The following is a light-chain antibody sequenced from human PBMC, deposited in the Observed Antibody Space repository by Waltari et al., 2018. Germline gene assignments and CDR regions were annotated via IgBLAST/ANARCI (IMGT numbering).Light chain of an antibody. CDR2: GAS. CDR1: QSVSSN. J-gene: IGKJ5*01. V-gene: IGKV3-15*01. Sequence: EIVMTQSPATLSVSPGERATLSCRASQSVSSNLAWYQQKPGQAPRPRIYGASTRATGIPARCSGSGSGTESTLTISSLQSEDFAFYYCQQYNNWPPITFGQGTRLEIK. CDR3: QQYNNWPPIT.